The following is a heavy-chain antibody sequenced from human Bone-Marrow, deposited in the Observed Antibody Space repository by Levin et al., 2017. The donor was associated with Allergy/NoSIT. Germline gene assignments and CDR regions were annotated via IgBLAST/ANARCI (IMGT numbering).Heavy chain of an antibody. D-gene: IGHD3-22*01. Sequence: GGSLRLSCVASEFTFSSYAMNWVRQAPGKGLEWVSVISGNGLSTYYVDSVKGRFTISRDSSKKTLYLQMNGLRAEDTAVYYCAKGRYHDSSGYLYKSDGFDFWGQGTTVTVSS. J-gene: IGHJ3*01. CDR2: ISGNGLST. CDR1: EFTFSSYA. CDR3: AKGRYHDSSGYLYKSDGFDF. V-gene: IGHV3-23*01.